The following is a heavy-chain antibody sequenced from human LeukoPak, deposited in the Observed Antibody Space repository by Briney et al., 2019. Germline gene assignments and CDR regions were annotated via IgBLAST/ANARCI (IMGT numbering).Heavy chain of an antibody. CDR3: AREQVVVGRGYYGMDV. D-gene: IGHD2-2*01. J-gene: IGHJ6*02. CDR2: IRFDGRDK. V-gene: IGHV3-30*02. CDR1: NFTFSSYG. Sequence: HPGGSLRLSCAASNFTFSSYGMNWVRQAPGKGLEWVAFIRFDGRDKFYADSVKGRFTISRDNSKSTLDLQMNSLRVEDTAVYYCAREQVVVGRGYYGMDVWGQGTTVTVSS.